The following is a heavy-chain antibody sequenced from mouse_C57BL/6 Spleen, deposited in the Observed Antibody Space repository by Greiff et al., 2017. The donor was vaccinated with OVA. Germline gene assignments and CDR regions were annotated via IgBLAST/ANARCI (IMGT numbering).Heavy chain of an antibody. CDR3: ARRDWASYYFDY. CDR1: GYTFTSYW. D-gene: IGHD4-1*01. J-gene: IGHJ2*01. V-gene: IGHV1-50*01. CDR2: IDPSDSYT. Sequence: QVQLQQPGAELVKPGASVKLSCKASGYTFTSYWMQWVKQRPGQGLEWIGEIDPSDSYTNYNQKFKGKATLTVDTSSSTAYMQLSSLTSEDSAVYYCARRDWASYYFDYWGQGTTLTVSS.